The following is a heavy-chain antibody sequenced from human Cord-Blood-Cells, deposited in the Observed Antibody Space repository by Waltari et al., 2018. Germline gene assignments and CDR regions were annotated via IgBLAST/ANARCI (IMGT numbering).Heavy chain of an antibody. D-gene: IGHD3-3*01. J-gene: IGHJ3*02. CDR3: AKDSKPITIFGVVIMGRGLDAFDI. V-gene: IGHV3-30*18. CDR2: ISYDGSNK. CDR1: GFTFSSYG. Sequence: QVQLVESGGGVVQPGRSLRLSCAASGFTFSSYGMHWVRQAPGKGLEWVAVISYDGSNKYYADSVKGRFTISRDNSKNTLYLQMNSLRAEDTAVYYCAKDSKPITIFGVVIMGRGLDAFDIWGQGTMVTVSS.